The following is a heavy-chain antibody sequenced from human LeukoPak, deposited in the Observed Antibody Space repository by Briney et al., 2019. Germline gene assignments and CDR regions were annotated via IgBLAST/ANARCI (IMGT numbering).Heavy chain of an antibody. CDR2: ISNSGRGT. Sequence: GGSLRLSCAASGFTFSSYWMSWVRQAPGKGLEWVSSISNSGRGTYYADFVQGRFIISRDNSKSAVYLQMNSLRAEDTAIYFCAKDADFEYSTSPDHWGQGTLVTVSS. CDR1: GFTFSSYW. J-gene: IGHJ4*02. D-gene: IGHD2/OR15-2a*01. V-gene: IGHV3-23*01. CDR3: AKDADFEYSTSPDH.